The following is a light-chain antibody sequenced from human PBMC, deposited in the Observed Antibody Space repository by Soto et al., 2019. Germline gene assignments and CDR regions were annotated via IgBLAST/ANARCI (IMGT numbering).Light chain of an antibody. CDR3: QYYKGWPPLL. J-gene: IGKJ4*01. Sequence: EIVMTQSPATLSVSPRETATLSCRASQSVGSAVAWYQHKPGQAPRLLIVGASIRATGVPGRFSGGGSGTEFSLTISSLQSEDFGVYFCQYYKGWPPLLFGGGTTVELK. CDR1: QSVGSA. CDR2: GAS. V-gene: IGKV3-15*01.